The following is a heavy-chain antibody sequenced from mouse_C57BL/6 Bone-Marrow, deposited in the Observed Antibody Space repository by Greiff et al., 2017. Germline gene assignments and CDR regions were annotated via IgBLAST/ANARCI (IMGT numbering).Heavy chain of an antibody. V-gene: IGHV1-59*01. CDR1: GYTFTSYW. CDR2: IDPSDSYT. J-gene: IGHJ3*01. CDR3: AEGFAY. Sequence: VQLQQPGAELVRPGTSVKLSCKASGYTFTSYWMHWVKQRPGQGLEWIGVIDPSDSYTNYNQKFKGKATLTVDTSSSTADMQLSSLTSEDSAVYYCAEGFAYWGQGTLVTVSA.